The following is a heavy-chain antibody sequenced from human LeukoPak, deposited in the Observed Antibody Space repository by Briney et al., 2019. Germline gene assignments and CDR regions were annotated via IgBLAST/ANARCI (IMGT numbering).Heavy chain of an antibody. CDR3: ARGDSSSPAFHY. V-gene: IGHV4-61*02. CDR2: IYTSGST. CDR1: GGSISSGSYY. J-gene: IGHJ4*02. Sequence: PSETLSLTCTDSGGSISSGSYYWSWIRQPAGKGLEWIGRIYTSGSTNYNPSLKSRVTISVDTSKNQFSLKLSSVTAADTAVYYCARGDSSSPAFHYWGQGTLVTVSS. D-gene: IGHD6-6*01.